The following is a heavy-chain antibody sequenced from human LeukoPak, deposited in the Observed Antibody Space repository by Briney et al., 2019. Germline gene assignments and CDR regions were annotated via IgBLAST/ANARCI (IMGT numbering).Heavy chain of an antibody. J-gene: IGHJ4*02. V-gene: IGHV4-34*01. CDR2: INHSGST. D-gene: IGHD5-18*01. CDR1: GGSFSGYY. CDR3: ARVARLRIQLWLEYFDY. Sequence: SETLSLTCAVYGGSFSGYYWSWIRQPPGKGLEWIGEINHSGSTNYNPSLKSRVTISVDTSKNQFSLKLSSVTAADTAVYYCARVARLRIQLWLEYFDYWGQGTLVTVSS.